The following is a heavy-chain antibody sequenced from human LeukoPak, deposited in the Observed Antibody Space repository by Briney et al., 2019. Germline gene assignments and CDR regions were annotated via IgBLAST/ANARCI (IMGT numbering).Heavy chain of an antibody. Sequence: ASVTVSCKASGYTFTDYYIHWMRQAPGQGLEWMGRINPNSGGTNYAQKFQGRVTMTRDTSISTAYMELSRLRSDDTAVYYCARGPRLDSSGWYYGAFDIWGQGTMVTVSS. CDR2: INPNSGGT. V-gene: IGHV1-2*06. D-gene: IGHD6-19*01. CDR1: GYTFTDYY. CDR3: ARGPRLDSSGWYYGAFDI. J-gene: IGHJ3*02.